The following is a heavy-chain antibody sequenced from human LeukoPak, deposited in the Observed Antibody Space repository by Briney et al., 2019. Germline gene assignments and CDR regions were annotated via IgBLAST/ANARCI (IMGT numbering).Heavy chain of an antibody. CDR2: ISSSSSYI. Sequence: PGGSLRLSCAASGFTFSSYSLNWVRQAPGKGLEWVSSISSSSSYIYYADSVKGRFTISRDNAKNSLYLQMNSLRPEDTAVYYCARIGYSSSSLDYWGQGTLVTVSS. D-gene: IGHD6-13*01. CDR3: ARIGYSSSSLDY. J-gene: IGHJ4*02. CDR1: GFTFSSYS. V-gene: IGHV3-21*01.